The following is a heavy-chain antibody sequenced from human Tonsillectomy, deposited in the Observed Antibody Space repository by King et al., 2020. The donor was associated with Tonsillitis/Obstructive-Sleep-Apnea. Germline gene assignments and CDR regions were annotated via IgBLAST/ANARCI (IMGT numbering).Heavy chain of an antibody. J-gene: IGHJ6*03. CDR3: AKGVGAENYYYYYMDV. V-gene: IGHV3-9*01. CDR2: ISWNSGSI. D-gene: IGHD1-26*01. Sequence: VQLVESGGGLVQPGRSLRLSCAASGFTFDDYAMHWVRQAPGKGLEWVSGISWNSGSIGYADSVKGRFTISRDNAKNSLYLQMNSLRPEDTALYYCAKGVGAENYYYYYMDVWGKGTTVTVSS. CDR1: GFTFDDYA.